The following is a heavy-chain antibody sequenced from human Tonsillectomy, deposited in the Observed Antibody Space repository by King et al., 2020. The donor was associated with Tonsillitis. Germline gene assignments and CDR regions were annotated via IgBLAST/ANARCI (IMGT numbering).Heavy chain of an antibody. CDR3: TTDYYDTITNAFDI. Sequence: VQLVESGGGLVKPGGSLRLSCAASGFTFSDAWMTWVRQAPGKGLEWVGRIKTKIDGGTTDYAAPVKGRFNISRDDSKNTLFLQMNSLKTEDTALYFCTTDYYDTITNAFDIWGQGTMVTVSS. V-gene: IGHV3-15*01. CDR2: IKTKIDGGTT. CDR1: GFTFSDAW. D-gene: IGHD3-22*01. J-gene: IGHJ3*02.